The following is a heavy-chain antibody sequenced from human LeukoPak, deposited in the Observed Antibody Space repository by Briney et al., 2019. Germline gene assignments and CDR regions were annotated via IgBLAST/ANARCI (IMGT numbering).Heavy chain of an antibody. CDR2: IYPGDSDT. V-gene: IGHV5-51*01. CDR3: ARLNKYYYDSSGYYYMEYFQH. J-gene: IGHJ1*01. D-gene: IGHD3-22*01. Sequence: GESLKISCKGSGYSFTSYWIGWVRQMPGKGLEWMGIIYPGDSDTRYSPSFQGQVTISADKSISTAYLQWSSLKASDTAMYYCARLNKYYYDSSGYYYMEYFQHWGQGTLVTVSS. CDR1: GYSFTSYW.